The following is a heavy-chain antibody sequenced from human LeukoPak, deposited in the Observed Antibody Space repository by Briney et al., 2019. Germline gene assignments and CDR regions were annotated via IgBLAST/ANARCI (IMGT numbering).Heavy chain of an antibody. D-gene: IGHD6-13*01. CDR1: GFTFSSYA. V-gene: IGHV4-39*01. J-gene: IGHJ4*02. Sequence: AGGSLRLSCAASGFTFSSYAMSWVRQPPGKGLEWIGSIYYSGSTYYNPSLKSRVTISVDTSKNQFSLNLSSVTAADTAVYYCAKWARSQQLIQYYFDYWGQGTLVTVSS. CDR2: IYYSGST. CDR3: AKWARSQQLIQYYFDY.